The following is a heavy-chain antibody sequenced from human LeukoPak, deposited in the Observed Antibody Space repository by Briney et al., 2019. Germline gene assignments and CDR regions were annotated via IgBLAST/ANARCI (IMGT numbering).Heavy chain of an antibody. V-gene: IGHV3-23*01. CDR1: GFTFSSYA. J-gene: IGHJ4*02. D-gene: IGHD2-15*01. Sequence: GGSLRLSCAASGFTFSSYAMSWVRQAPGKGLEWVSAISGSGGSTYYADSVKGRFTISRDNSENTLYLQMNSLRAEDTAVYYCAKRWTRGGSPYFDYWGQGTLVTVSS. CDR2: ISGSGGST. CDR3: AKRWTRGGSPYFDY.